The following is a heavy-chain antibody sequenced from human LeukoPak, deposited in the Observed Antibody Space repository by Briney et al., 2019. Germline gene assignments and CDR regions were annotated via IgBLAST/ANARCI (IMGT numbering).Heavy chain of an antibody. Sequence: GGSLRLSCAASGFTFITHAMSWVRQAPVKGLEWVSSISDNGAYSYYSDSVRGRFVISRDTPRNTLYLQMNSLRAEDTAIYYCARGYCDRSTCYTSESHLDYWGQGALVTVSS. CDR2: ISDNGAYS. CDR1: GFTFITHA. V-gene: IGHV3-23*01. CDR3: ARGYCDRSTCYTSESHLDY. D-gene: IGHD2-2*02. J-gene: IGHJ4*02.